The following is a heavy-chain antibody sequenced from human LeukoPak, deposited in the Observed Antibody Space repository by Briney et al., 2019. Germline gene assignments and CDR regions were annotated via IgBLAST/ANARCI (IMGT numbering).Heavy chain of an antibody. D-gene: IGHD3-22*01. CDR3: ASSDSSPVAFDI. CDR2: IYSGGST. J-gene: IGHJ3*02. CDR1: GFTFSSYS. V-gene: IGHV3-53*01. Sequence: GGSLRLSCAASGFTFSSYSMNWVRQAPGKGLEWVSVIYSGGSTYYADSVKGRFTISRDNSKNTLYLQMNSLRAEDTAVYYCASSDSSPVAFDIWGQGTMVTVSS.